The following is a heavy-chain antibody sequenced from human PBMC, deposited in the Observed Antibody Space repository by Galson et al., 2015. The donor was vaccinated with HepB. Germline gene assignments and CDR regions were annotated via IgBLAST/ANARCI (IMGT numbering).Heavy chain of an antibody. J-gene: IGHJ6*02. CDR2: INHSGST. D-gene: IGHD2-15*01. Sequence: SETLSLTCAVYGGSFSGYYWSWIRQPPGKGLEWIGEINHSGSTNYNPSLKSRVTISVDTSKNQFSLKLSSVTAADTAVYYCARVLSAATFYYYYYGMDVWGQGTTVTVSS. V-gene: IGHV4-34*01. CDR1: GGSFSGYY. CDR3: ARVLSAATFYYYYYGMDV.